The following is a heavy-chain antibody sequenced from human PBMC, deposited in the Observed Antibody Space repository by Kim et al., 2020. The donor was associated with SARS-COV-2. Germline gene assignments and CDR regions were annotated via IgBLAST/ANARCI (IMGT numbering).Heavy chain of an antibody. V-gene: IGHV3-23*01. CDR2: GGGN. J-gene: IGHJ4*02. Sequence: GGGNYYADSVRGRFTSSRDNVKNTLYLQMSSLRAEDTAVYYCTKREIRYFDYWGQGSLVTVSS. CDR3: TKREIRYFDY. D-gene: IGHD1-26*01.